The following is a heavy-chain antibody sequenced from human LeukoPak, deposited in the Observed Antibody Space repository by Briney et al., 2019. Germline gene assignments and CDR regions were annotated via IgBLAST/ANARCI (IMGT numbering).Heavy chain of an antibody. D-gene: IGHD6-6*01. CDR2: ISWTGATL. Sequence: GRSLRLSCAASGFIFDDYVMHWVRQAPGKGLEWVSGISWTGATLGYADSVKGRFTISRDDAKNSLYLQMNSLRAEDTAVYYCAREGRWIADRGWFDPWGQGTLVTVSS. V-gene: IGHV3-9*01. CDR3: AREGRWIADRGWFDP. J-gene: IGHJ5*02. CDR1: GFIFDDYV.